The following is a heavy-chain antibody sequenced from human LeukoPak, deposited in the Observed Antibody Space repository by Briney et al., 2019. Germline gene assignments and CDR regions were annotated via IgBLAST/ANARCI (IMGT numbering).Heavy chain of an antibody. CDR2: ISWDAGTT. Sequence: GGSLRLSCAASGFTFEDYSMHWVRQPPGKGLEWVSLISWDAGTTYYADSVKGRFTISRDNSKNSLYLQMNSLRPEDTALYYCAKEGSSYDYFYYYMDVWGKGTTVTISS. J-gene: IGHJ6*03. D-gene: IGHD5-12*01. CDR1: GFTFEDYS. CDR3: AKEGSSYDYFYYYMDV. V-gene: IGHV3-43*01.